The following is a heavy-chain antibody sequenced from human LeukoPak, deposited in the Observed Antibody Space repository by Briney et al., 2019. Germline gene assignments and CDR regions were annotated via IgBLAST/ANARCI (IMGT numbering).Heavy chain of an antibody. V-gene: IGHV4-59*01. CDR3: ARGADFSNGYSFFY. D-gene: IGHD3-3*01. J-gene: IGHJ4*02. CDR2: IYYSGST. CDR1: GGSISNYY. Sequence: PSETLSLTCTVSGGSISNYYWSWIRQPPGKGLEWIGYIYYSGSTNYNPSLESRLTMSVDTSKNQFSLKLSSVTAADTAVYYCARGADFSNGYSFFYWGQGTLVTVSS.